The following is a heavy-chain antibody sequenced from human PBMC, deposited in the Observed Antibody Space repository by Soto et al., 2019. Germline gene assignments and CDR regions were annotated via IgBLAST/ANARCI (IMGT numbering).Heavy chain of an antibody. CDR3: ARGGTVPRWYFDL. CDR1: GGSISSSRCH. V-gene: IGHV4-39*07. D-gene: IGHD4-17*01. Sequence: PSETLSLTRTVSGGSISSSRCHWGGIRQPPGKGLEWIASIKYSGTTFYNPSLKSRVTISVDTSKNQFSLRLRSVTAADTAVYYCARGGTVPRWYFDLWGRGTLVTVAS. CDR2: IKYSGTT. J-gene: IGHJ2*01.